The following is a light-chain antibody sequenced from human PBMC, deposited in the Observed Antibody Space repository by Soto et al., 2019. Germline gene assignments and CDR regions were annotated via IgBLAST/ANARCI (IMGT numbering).Light chain of an antibody. Sequence: EIVLTQSPGTLSLSPGERATLSCRASQSVSSTYLAWYQQKPGQAPSLLMYGASRRATGIPARFSGSGSGTEFTLTISSLQSEDFAVYYCQQYNNWPLTVGGGTKVDIK. CDR1: QSVSSTY. V-gene: IGKV3D-15*01. CDR3: QQYNNWPLT. J-gene: IGKJ4*01. CDR2: GAS.